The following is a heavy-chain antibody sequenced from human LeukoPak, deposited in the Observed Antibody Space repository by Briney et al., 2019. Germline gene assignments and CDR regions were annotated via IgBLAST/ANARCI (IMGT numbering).Heavy chain of an antibody. CDR1: GFTFSSYA. J-gene: IGHJ6*02. Sequence: GGSLRLSCAASGFTFSSYAMHWVRQAPGKGLEWVAVISYDGSNKYYADSVKGRFTISRDNPKNTLYLQMNSLRAEDTAVYYCARDSAIADYYYGMDVWGQGTTVTVSS. V-gene: IGHV3-30*04. CDR3: ARDSAIADYYYGMDV. CDR2: ISYDGSNK. D-gene: IGHD6-25*01.